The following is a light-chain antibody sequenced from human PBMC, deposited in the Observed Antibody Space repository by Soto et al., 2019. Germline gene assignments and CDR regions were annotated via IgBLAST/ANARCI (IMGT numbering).Light chain of an antibody. Sequence: EIVMTQSPATLSVSPGERATLSCRASQSVSSNLAWYQQKPGQAPRFLIYGASTRATGIPARFSGSGSGTEVTLTISSLQSEDFAVYYCQQYNNWPPWTFGQGTKVEIK. V-gene: IGKV3-15*01. CDR1: QSVSSN. CDR2: GAS. CDR3: QQYNNWPPWT. J-gene: IGKJ1*01.